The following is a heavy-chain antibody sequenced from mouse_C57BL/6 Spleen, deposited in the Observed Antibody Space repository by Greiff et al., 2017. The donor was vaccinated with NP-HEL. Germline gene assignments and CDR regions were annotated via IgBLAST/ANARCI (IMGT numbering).Heavy chain of an antibody. CDR3: ARFGYKVDY. D-gene: IGHD2-2*01. CDR1: GYTFTSYW. J-gene: IGHJ2*01. V-gene: IGHV1-50*01. Sequence: QVQLQQPGAELVKPGASVKLSCKASGYTFTSYWMQWVKQRPGQGLEWIGEIDPSDSYTNYNQKFKGKATLTVDTSSSTAYMQLSSLTSEDSAVYYCARFGYKVDYWGQGTTLTVSS. CDR2: IDPSDSYT.